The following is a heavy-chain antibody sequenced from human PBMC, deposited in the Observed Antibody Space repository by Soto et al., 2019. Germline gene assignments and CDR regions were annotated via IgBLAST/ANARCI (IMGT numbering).Heavy chain of an antibody. J-gene: IGHJ4*02. D-gene: IGHD2-15*01. CDR2: IYYSGST. CDR1: GDYITSNSYF. CDR3: ARRYGGSIDY. V-gene: IGHV4-39*07. Sequence: SETLSLTCTVSGDYITSNSYFWAWIRQPPGKGLEWIGSIYYSGSTYYNPSLKSRVTISVDTSKNQFSLKLSSVTAADTAVYYCARRYGGSIDYWGQGTLVTVSS.